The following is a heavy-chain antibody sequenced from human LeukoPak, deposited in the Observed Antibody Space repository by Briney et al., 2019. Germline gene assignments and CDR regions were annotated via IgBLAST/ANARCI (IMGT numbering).Heavy chain of an antibody. V-gene: IGHV3-66*01. D-gene: IGHD3-22*01. J-gene: IGHJ4*02. CDR3: AIPDDNYYDSSSLGY. CDR1: AFTFNTFD. CDR2: IYSGGST. Sequence: PGGSLRLSCSVSAFTFNTFDNFAMNWVWQAPGKGLEWVSVIYSGGSTYYADSVKGRFTISRDNSKNTLYLQMNSLRAEDTAVYYCAIPDDNYYDSSSLGYWGQGTLVTVSS.